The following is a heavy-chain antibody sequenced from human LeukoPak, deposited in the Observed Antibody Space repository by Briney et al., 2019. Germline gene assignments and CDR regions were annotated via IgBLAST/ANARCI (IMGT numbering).Heavy chain of an antibody. V-gene: IGHV3-30*03. CDR3: ARDRGPYYYDSSGYLPHYYGMDV. J-gene: IGHJ6*02. D-gene: IGHD3-22*01. CDR1: GFTFSSYG. CDR2: ISYDGSNK. Sequence: GGSLRLSCAASGFTFSSYGMHWVRQAPGKGLEWVAVISYDGSNKYYADSVKGRFTISRDNSKNTLYLQMNSLRAEDTAVYYCARDRGPYYYDSSGYLPHYYGMDVWGQGTTVTVSS.